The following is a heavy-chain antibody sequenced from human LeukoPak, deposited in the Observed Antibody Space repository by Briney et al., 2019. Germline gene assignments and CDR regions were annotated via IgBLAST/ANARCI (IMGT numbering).Heavy chain of an antibody. V-gene: IGHV4-39*07. CDR2: IYYSGST. CDR3: ARGGIYVPDAFDI. D-gene: IGHD2/OR15-2a*01. J-gene: IGHJ3*02. CDR1: GGSISSSSYY. Sequence: SGTLSLTCTVSGGSISSSSYYWGWIRQPPGKGLEWIGSIYYSGSTYYNPSLKSRVTISVDTSKNQFSLKLSSVTAADTAVYYCARGGIYVPDAFDIWGQGTMVTVSS.